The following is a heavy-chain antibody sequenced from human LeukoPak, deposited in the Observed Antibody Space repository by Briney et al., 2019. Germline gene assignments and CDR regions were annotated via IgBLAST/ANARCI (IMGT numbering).Heavy chain of an antibody. J-gene: IGHJ4*02. CDR1: GFTFSSYS. CDR3: ARDGEGARLDY. D-gene: IGHD1-26*01. V-gene: IGHV3-48*04. CDR2: ISSSSSTI. Sequence: GGSLRLSCAASGFTFSSYSMNWVRQAPGKGLEWVSYISSSSSTIYYADSVKGRFTISRDNAKNSLYLQMNSLRAEDTAVYYCARDGEGARLDYWGQGTLVTVSS.